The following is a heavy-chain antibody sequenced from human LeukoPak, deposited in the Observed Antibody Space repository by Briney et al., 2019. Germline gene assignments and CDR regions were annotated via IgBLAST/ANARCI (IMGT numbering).Heavy chain of an antibody. J-gene: IGHJ4*02. V-gene: IGHV2-5*01. Sequence: SGPTLVNPTPTLTLTCTFSGFSLSSSGVGVGWIRQPPEKALEWLALIYWNGDIRYSRSLKSRLTITKDTSKNHVVLTMTNMDPVDTATYYCAHPLEVQWLVAFDSWGQGTLVTVSS. CDR1: GFSLSSSGVG. CDR3: AHPLEVQWLVAFDS. D-gene: IGHD6-19*01. CDR2: IYWNGDI.